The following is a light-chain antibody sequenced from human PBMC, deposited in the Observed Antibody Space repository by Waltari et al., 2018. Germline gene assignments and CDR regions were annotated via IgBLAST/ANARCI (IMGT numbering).Light chain of an antibody. CDR2: RVS. Sequence: DVVVTQSPLSLPVTPGQPASMSCRSSQSLLYRDGYTYLNWFHQRPGQSPRRLIYRVSSRDSGVPDRFSGSGSGADFTLNISRVEAEDVGVYYCMRGAHWPPTFGQGTNLDIK. V-gene: IGKV2-30*01. J-gene: IGKJ1*01. CDR3: MRGAHWPPT. CDR1: QSLLYRDGYTY.